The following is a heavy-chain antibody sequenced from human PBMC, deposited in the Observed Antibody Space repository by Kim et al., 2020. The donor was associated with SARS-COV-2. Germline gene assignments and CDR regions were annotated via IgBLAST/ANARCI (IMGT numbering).Heavy chain of an antibody. Sequence: SETLSLTCAVYGGSFSGYYWSWIRQPPGKGLEWIGEINHSGSTNYNPSLKSRVTISVDTSKNQFSLKLSSVTAADTAVYYCARGGLQSSADYWGQGTLVTVSS. CDR1: GGSFSGYY. CDR3: ARGGLQSSADY. CDR2: INHSGST. D-gene: IGHD3-16*01. J-gene: IGHJ4*02. V-gene: IGHV4-34*01.